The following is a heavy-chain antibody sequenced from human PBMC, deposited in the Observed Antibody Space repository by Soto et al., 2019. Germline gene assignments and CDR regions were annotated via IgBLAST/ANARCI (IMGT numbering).Heavy chain of an antibody. CDR2: IYYTGTT. Sequence: PSQTLSLTCTVSGDSVSSGSYYWSWIRQPPGKGLEWIGFIYYTGTTNYNPSLKSRVTISIDRSTNHFSLKLSSVTAADTAVYYCARDGYNSPKWLDPWGQGTLVTVSS. J-gene: IGHJ5*02. V-gene: IGHV4-61*03. D-gene: IGHD5-12*01. CDR1: GDSVSSGSYY. CDR3: ARDGYNSPKWLDP.